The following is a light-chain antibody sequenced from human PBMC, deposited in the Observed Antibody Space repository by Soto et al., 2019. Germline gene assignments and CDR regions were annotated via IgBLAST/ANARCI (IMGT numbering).Light chain of an antibody. CDR3: SSYTSSTTLHV. CDR1: SSDIGRYDY. Sequence: QSALTQPASVSGSPGQSITISCTGTSSDIGRYDYVSWYQQHPGKAPKLMIYEVSNQPSGVSNRFSGSKSGNTASLTISGLQAEDEADYYCSSYTSSTTLHVFGTGTKVTVL. V-gene: IGLV2-14*01. CDR2: EVS. J-gene: IGLJ1*01.